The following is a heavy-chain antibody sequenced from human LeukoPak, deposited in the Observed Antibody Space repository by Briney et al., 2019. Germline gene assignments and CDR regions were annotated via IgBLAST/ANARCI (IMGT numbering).Heavy chain of an antibody. J-gene: IGHJ4*02. D-gene: IGHD6-13*01. CDR1: GFTFSDFH. Sequence: NPGGSLRLSCVVSGFTFSDFHMSWLRQAPGKGLEWISYITNSGSDIEYADSVKGRFTISWDNAKKSLYLEMNTLRAEDTAIYYCACPYRSRFDYWGQPTLLTVSS. CDR3: ACPYRSRFDY. V-gene: IGHV3-11*01. CDR2: ITNSGSDI.